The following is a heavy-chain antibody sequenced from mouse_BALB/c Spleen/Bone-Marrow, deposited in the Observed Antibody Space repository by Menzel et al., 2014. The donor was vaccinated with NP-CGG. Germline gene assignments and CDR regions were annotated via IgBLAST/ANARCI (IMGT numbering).Heavy chain of an antibody. V-gene: IGHV1S81*02. Sequence: VKLMESGAELVKPGVSVKLSCKASGYTFTNYYMYWVKQRPGQDLEWIGEINPSNGGTNFNEKFKSKATLTVGKSSSTAYMQLSGLTSEDSAVYYCTTLGRFAYWGQGTLVTVSA. J-gene: IGHJ3*01. CDR2: INPSNGGT. D-gene: IGHD4-1*01. CDR1: GYTFTNYY. CDR3: TTLGRFAY.